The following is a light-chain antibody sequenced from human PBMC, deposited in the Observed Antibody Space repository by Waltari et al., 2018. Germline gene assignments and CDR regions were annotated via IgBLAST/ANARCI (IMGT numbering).Light chain of an antibody. CDR2: EVS. V-gene: IGKV2-29*02. CDR3: MQATHIPYT. J-gene: IGKJ2*01. CDR1: SSVLSTGGTPY. Sequence: DTVXTQTPLSLSVXPGQXXXXPCKTXSSVLSTGGTPYLYWYLKKPGQSPQLLIDEVSVRFSGVPDRFSGSRSGTDFTLKISRVEAEDVGIYYCMQATHIPYTFGQGTKLQIK.